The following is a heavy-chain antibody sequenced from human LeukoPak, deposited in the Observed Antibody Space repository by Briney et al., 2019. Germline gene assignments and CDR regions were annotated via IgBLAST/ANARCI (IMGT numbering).Heavy chain of an antibody. CDR2: IKQDGSQK. Sequence: GGSLRLSCAASGFTFSSYWMSWVRQAPGKGLEWVANIKQDGSQKYYVDSVKGRFTISRDNAKNSLYLQMNSLRAEDTAMYYCTCPSAAGPNWDQGTLVTVSS. V-gene: IGHV3-7*03. J-gene: IGHJ4*02. D-gene: IGHD6-13*01. CDR1: GFTFSSYW. CDR3: TCPSAAGPN.